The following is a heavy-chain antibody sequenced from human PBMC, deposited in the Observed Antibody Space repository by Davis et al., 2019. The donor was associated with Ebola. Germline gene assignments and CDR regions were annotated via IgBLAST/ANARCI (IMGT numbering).Heavy chain of an antibody. D-gene: IGHD3-10*01. CDR1: ASTSSSYG. V-gene: IGHV3-30*02. J-gene: IGHJ6*02. Sequence: WESLTLSCTASASTSSSYGMHRIRHTPEQGLEWVAARWYDGSNKYYADSVTGRFTIYRDNSKNTLYLQMSSLRAEDTAVYYCVRWRITMVRGTPRGGMDVWGQGTTVTVSS. CDR2: RWYDGSNK. CDR3: VRWRITMVRGTPRGGMDV.